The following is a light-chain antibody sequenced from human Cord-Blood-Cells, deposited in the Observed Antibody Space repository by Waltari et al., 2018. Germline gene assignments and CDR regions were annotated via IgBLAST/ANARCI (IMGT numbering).Light chain of an antibody. V-gene: IGLV2-14*01. Sequence: QSALTQPASVSGSPGQSITISCTGTRSAVGGYNYVSGYQQHPGKAPNLMIYDVSNRPSGVSNRFSGSKSGNTASLTISGLQAEDEADYYCSSYTSSSVVFGGGTKLTVL. CDR2: DVS. CDR1: RSAVGGYNY. CDR3: SSYTSSSVV. J-gene: IGLJ2*01.